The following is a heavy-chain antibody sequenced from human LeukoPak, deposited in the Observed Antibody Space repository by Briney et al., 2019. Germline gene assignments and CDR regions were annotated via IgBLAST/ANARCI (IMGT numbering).Heavy chain of an antibody. CDR2: ISSSSTDT. CDR3: AKGNSYGYGYHFDY. Sequence: GGSLRLSCAASGFTFSDFYMSWIRQAPGKGLEWLSDISSSSTDTNYADSVKGRFTISRDNAKNSLFLQLNSLRAEDTAVYYCAKGNSYGYGYHFDYWGQGTLVTVSS. CDR1: GFTFSDFY. D-gene: IGHD5-18*01. J-gene: IGHJ4*02. V-gene: IGHV3-11*06.